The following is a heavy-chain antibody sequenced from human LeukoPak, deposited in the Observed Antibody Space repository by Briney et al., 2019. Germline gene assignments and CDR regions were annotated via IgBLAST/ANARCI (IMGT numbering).Heavy chain of an antibody. CDR2: MNPNSGNT. V-gene: IGHV1-8*01. J-gene: IGHJ4*02. D-gene: IGHD4-23*01. CDR3: ARGGYGGNGKFDY. Sequence: ASVKVSCKASGYTFTSYDINWVRQATGQGLEWMGWMNPNSGNTGYAQKFQGRVTMTRDMSTSTVYMELSSLRSEDTAVYYCARGGYGGNGKFDYWGQGTLVTVSS. CDR1: GYTFTSYD.